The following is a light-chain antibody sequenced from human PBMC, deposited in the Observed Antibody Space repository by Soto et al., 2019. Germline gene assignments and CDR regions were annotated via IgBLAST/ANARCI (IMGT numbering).Light chain of an antibody. CDR2: DVT. J-gene: IGLJ2*01. V-gene: IGLV2-14*01. CDR1: SSDIGTYNY. CDR3: SSYTRSSTVV. Sequence: QSVLTQPASVSGSPGQSITISCTGTSSDIGTYNYVSWYQQHPGRAPKLMIYDVTIRPSGISNRFSGSKSGNTASLTISDLQAEDEADYYCSSYTRSSTVVFGGGTKLTVL.